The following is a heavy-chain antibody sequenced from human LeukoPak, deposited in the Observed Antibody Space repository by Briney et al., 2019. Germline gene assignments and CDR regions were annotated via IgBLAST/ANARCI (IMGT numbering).Heavy chain of an antibody. Sequence: GGSLRLSCVTSGFTFSNYEMNWVRQAPGKGLEYVSYISSSGNAIHYADSVKGRFTISRDNAKNSVYLQMSSLRAEDTAVYYCARSPKDAIAPWGQGTLVTVSS. V-gene: IGHV3-48*03. CDR3: ARSPKDAIAP. D-gene: IGHD2-8*01. J-gene: IGHJ5*02. CDR1: GFTFSNYE. CDR2: ISSSGNAI.